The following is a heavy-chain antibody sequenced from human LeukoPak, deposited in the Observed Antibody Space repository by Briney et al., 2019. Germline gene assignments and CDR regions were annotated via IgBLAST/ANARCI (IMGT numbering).Heavy chain of an antibody. D-gene: IGHD2-15*01. J-gene: IGHJ4*02. CDR1: AFTFSNYW. Sequence: PRGSLRLSCAASAFTFSNYWMNWVRQAPGKVLESVATRKGSGSEKYYLASGEGRFTISRDNAWDSLYLQMNSLAVGDTAVYYCARGWGEKGRCRGGTCNNPEFDYWGQGVLVTVSS. CDR3: ARGWGEKGRCRGGTCNNPEFDY. CDR2: RKGSGSEK. V-gene: IGHV3-7*01.